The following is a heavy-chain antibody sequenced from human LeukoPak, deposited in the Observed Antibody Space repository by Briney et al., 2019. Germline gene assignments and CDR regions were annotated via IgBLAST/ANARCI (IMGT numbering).Heavy chain of an antibody. J-gene: IGHJ5*02. V-gene: IGHV4-34*01. D-gene: IGHD6-13*01. CDR1: GGSFSGYY. Sequence: SETLSLTCAVYGGSFSGYYWSWIRQPPGKGLEWIGEINHSGSTNYNPSLKSRVTISVDTSKNQLSLKLSSVTAADTAVYYCARGRGQYSSSPFDPWGQGTLVTVSS. CDR2: INHSGST. CDR3: ARGRGQYSSSPFDP.